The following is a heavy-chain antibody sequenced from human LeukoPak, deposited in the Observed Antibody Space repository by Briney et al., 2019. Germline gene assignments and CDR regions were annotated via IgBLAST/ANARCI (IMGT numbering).Heavy chain of an antibody. CDR2: IIPIFGTA. J-gene: IGHJ3*02. D-gene: IGHD1-1*01. Sequence: SVKVSCKASGGTFSSYAISWVRQAPGQGLEWMGGIIPIFGTANYAQKFQGRVTITADESTSTAYMELSSLRSEDTAVYYCARGGGNWNDVGGQHDAFDIWGQGTMVTVSS. CDR1: GGTFSSYA. V-gene: IGHV1-69*13. CDR3: ARGGGNWNDVGGQHDAFDI.